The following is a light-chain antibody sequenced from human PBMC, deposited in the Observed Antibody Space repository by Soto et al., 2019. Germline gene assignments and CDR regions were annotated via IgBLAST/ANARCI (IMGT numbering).Light chain of an antibody. J-gene: IGKJ2*01. CDR1: QSVSSSN. V-gene: IGKV3-20*01. Sequence: EIVLTQSPGTLSLSPGEGATLSCRASQSVSSSNLAWYQQKPGQAPRLLIYDASTRASGIPDRFSGSGSGTDFTLTISRLEPEDFAVYYCQQHGSSPDTFGQGTKLEIK. CDR3: QQHGSSPDT. CDR2: DAS.